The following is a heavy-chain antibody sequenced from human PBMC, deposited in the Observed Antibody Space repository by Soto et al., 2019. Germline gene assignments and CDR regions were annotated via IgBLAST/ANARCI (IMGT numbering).Heavy chain of an antibody. J-gene: IGHJ4*02. CDR1: GFTFSTYT. CDR2: IYGSGSGT. D-gene: IGHD1-1*01. V-gene: IGHV3-23*01. Sequence: PGGSLRLSCAASGFTFSTYTMNWVRQAPGKGLEWVSGIYGSGSGTYYGDSMKGRVTISRDNSKSTLYLQMNSLRAEDTAVYFCVKDQVPDSRWNFDYWGQGTLVTVSS. CDR3: VKDQVPDSRWNFDY.